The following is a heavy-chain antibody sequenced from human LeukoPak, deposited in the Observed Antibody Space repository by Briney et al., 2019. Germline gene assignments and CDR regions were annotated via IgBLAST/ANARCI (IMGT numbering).Heavy chain of an antibody. CDR2: ISAYNGNT. D-gene: IGHD3-3*01. J-gene: IGHJ4*02. V-gene: IGHV1-18*01. Sequence: GASVKVSCKASGYTFTSYGISWVRQAPGQGLEWMGWISAYNGNTNYAQKLQGRVTMTTDTSTSTAYMELRSLRSDDTAVYYCAREKTPYYDFWSGQRVFDYWGQGTLVTVSS. CDR1: GYTFTSYG. CDR3: AREKTPYYDFWSGQRVFDY.